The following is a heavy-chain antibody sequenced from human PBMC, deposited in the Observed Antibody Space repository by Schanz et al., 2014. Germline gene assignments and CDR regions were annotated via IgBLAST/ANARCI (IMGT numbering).Heavy chain of an antibody. CDR1: GYTFTSYG. D-gene: IGHD4-17*01. Sequence: QGQLVQSGAEVKKPGASVKVSCKASGYTFTSYGITWMRQAPGQGLEWMGWMNPTTGNRGYAQNIQGRIAMTWATSLKTAYMEMTAHKFEDADFYYSAIHDGDRALWGQGTLIAVSS. CDR3: AIHDGDRAL. CDR2: MNPTTGNR. J-gene: IGHJ4*02. V-gene: IGHV1-8*01.